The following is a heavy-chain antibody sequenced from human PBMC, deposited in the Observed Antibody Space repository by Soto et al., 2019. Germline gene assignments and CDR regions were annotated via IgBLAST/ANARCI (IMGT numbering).Heavy chain of an antibody. V-gene: IGHV3-30-3*01. Sequence: QVQLVESGGGVVQPGRSLRLSCAASGFTFSSYAMHWVRQAPGKGLEWVAVISYDGSNKYYADSVKGRFTISRDNSKKPLYLQMNSIGAEDTGGYYCASQGAGRYFDYCGQGRLVTVS. J-gene: IGHJ4*02. CDR3: ASQGAGRYFDY. CDR2: ISYDGSNK. D-gene: IGHD6-13*01. CDR1: GFTFSSYA.